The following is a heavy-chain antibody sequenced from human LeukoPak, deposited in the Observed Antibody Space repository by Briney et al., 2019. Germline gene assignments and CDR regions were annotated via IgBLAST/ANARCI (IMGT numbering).Heavy chain of an antibody. Sequence: SETLSLTCTVSGGSISSGSYYWRWIRQPAGKVLEWIGRIYTSGSTNYNPSLKSRVTRSVDTSKNQSSLKLSSVTAADTAVYYCARDLDMAYWGQGTLVTVSS. CDR3: ARDLDMAY. V-gene: IGHV4-61*02. CDR1: GGSISSGSYY. CDR2: IYTSGST. J-gene: IGHJ4*02. D-gene: IGHD2-2*03.